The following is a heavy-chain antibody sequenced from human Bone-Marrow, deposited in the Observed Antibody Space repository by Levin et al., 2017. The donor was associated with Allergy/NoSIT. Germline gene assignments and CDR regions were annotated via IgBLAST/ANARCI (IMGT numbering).Heavy chain of an antibody. CDR1: GFTLSSHW. D-gene: IGHD1-1*01. CDR3: VEINTN. Sequence: PGGSLRLSCAASGFTLSSHWMHWVRQAPGKGLEWVANIKQDGSEKYYVDSVKGRFTISRDNAKNSLYLQMNSLRAEDTAVYYCVEINTNWGQGTLVTVSS. V-gene: IGHV3-7*01. J-gene: IGHJ4*02. CDR2: IKQDGSEK.